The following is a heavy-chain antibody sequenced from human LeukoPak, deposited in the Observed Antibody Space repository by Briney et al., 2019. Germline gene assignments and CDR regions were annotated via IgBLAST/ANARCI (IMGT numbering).Heavy chain of an antibody. Sequence: GGSLRLSCAASGFTFSSYAMHWVRQAPGKGLEWVAVISYDGSKKYYADSVKGRFTISRDNSKNTLYLQMNSLRAEDTAVYYCARDLMRVHDAFDIWGQGTMVTVSS. J-gene: IGHJ3*02. CDR1: GFTFSSYA. V-gene: IGHV3-30*04. CDR3: ARDLMRVHDAFDI. D-gene: IGHD2-8*01. CDR2: ISYDGSKK.